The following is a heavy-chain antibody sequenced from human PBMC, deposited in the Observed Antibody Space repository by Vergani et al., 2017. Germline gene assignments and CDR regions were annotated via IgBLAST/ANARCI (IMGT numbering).Heavy chain of an antibody. J-gene: IGHJ4*02. CDR2: IYYSGST. Sequence: QVQLQQWGAGLLKPSETLSLTCTVSGGSISSYYWSWIRPPPGKGLEWIGYIYYSGSTNDNPSLKSRVTIAVDTSKNQFSLKLSSVTAADTAVYYCARGGDAPDYWGQGTLVTVSS. CDR1: GGSISSYY. V-gene: IGHV4-59*01. D-gene: IGHD4-17*01. CDR3: ARGGDAPDY.